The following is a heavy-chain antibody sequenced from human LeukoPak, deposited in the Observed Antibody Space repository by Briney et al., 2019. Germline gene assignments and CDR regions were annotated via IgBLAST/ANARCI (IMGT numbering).Heavy chain of an antibody. CDR3: ARERIAAANNWFDP. J-gene: IGHJ5*02. V-gene: IGHV4-38-2*02. D-gene: IGHD6-13*01. CDR1: GYSISSGYY. Sequence: SETLSLTCTVSGYSISSGYYWGRIRQPPGKGLEWIGSIYHSGSTYYNPSLKSRVTISVDTSKNQFSLKLSSVTAADTAVYYCARERIAAANNWFDPWGQGTLVTVSS. CDR2: IYHSGST.